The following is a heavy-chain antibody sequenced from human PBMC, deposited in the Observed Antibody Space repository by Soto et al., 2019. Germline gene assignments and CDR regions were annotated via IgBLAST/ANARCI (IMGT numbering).Heavy chain of an antibody. J-gene: IGHJ4*02. CDR3: ASDQAMAQFDY. CDR1: GYTFTSYG. D-gene: IGHD5-18*01. V-gene: IGHV1-18*01. CDR2: INAYNGNT. Sequence: QVQLVQSGAEVKKPGASVKVSCQASGYTFTSYGISWVRQAPGQGLKWMGWINAYNGNTKYAQKLQGRVTMTTDTSTSTAYMELRSLRSDDTAVYYGASDQAMAQFDYGGQGTLVTVSS.